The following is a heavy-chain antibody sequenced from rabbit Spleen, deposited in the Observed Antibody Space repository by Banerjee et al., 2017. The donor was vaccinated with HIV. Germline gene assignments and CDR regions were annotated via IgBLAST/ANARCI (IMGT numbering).Heavy chain of an antibody. CDR1: GVSFSGSSY. CDR3: ARDLAGVIGWNFGL. J-gene: IGHJ4*01. Sequence: QSLEESGGDLVKPGASLTLTCIASGVSFSGSSYMCWVRQAPGKGLEWIACIDAGSSGFTYFASWAKGRFTISKTSSTTVTLEMTSLTAADTATYFCARDLAGVIGWNFGLWGPGTLVTVS. V-gene: IGHV1S40*01. D-gene: IGHD4-1*01. CDR2: IDAGSSGFT.